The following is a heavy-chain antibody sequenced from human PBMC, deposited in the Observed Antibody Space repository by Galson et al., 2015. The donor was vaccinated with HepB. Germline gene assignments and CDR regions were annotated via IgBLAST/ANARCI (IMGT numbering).Heavy chain of an antibody. CDR2: ISGSGGST. V-gene: IGHV3-23*01. CDR1: GFTFSSYA. Sequence: SLRLSCAASGFTFSSYAMSWVRQAPGKGLEWVSAISGSGGSTYYADSVKGRFTISRDNSKNTLYLQMNSLRAEDTAVYYCAKNDPQSGWYPTYYFDYWGQGTLVTVSS. J-gene: IGHJ4*02. D-gene: IGHD6-19*01. CDR3: AKNDPQSGWYPTYYFDY.